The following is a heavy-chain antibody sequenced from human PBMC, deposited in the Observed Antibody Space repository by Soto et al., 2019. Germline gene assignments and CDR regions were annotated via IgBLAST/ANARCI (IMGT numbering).Heavy chain of an antibody. CDR1: GFSLSDHG. CDR2: VNRGASSL. V-gene: IGHV3-48*02. CDR3: ARQINWRDGGA. Sequence: GGSLRLSCAASGFSLSDHGVNWVRQAPGKGLEWISSVNRGASSLYYAESVKGRFTMSRDDAKNSVYLQMNSLRDEDTAVYYCARQINWRDGGAWGQGTLVTVSS. J-gene: IGHJ5*02. D-gene: IGHD3-16*01.